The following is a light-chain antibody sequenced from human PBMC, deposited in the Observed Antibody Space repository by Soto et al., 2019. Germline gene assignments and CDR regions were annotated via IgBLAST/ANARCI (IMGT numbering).Light chain of an antibody. J-gene: IGKJ1*01. Sequence: EIVMTQSPATLSVSPGEGATLSCRASQSVSSNLGWYQQKPGQAPRLLISGISTRAAGVPARFSGSGSGTEFTLTISSLQSEDFAVYYCHQYGDWPGTFGQGTKVEIK. CDR1: QSVSSN. V-gene: IGKV3-15*01. CDR3: HQYGDWPGT. CDR2: GIS.